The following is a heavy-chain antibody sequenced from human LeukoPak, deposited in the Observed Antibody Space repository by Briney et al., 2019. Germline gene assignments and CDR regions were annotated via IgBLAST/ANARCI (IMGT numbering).Heavy chain of an antibody. V-gene: IGHV4-34*01. CDR3: ARHVHYYYYYMDV. D-gene: IGHD3-10*02. CDR2: INHSGST. J-gene: IGHJ6*03. CDR1: GGSFSGYY. Sequence: SETLSLTCAVYGGSFSGYYWSWIRQPPGKGLEWIGEINHSGSTNYNPSLKSRVTISVDTSKNQFSLKPSSVTAADTAVYYCARHVHYYYYYMDVWGKGTTVTVSS.